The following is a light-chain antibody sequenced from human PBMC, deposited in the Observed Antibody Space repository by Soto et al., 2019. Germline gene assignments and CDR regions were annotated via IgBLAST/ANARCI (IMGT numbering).Light chain of an antibody. J-gene: IGKJ2*01. CDR3: QQYNNGPYT. CDR2: GTS. Sequence: EIVMTQSPVALSVSPGERAALSCRASQSVGRNFACYQQRPGQAPRVLIYGTSTTATGVPARFSGSGSGTDFTLTISSRQSEDFAVYYCQQYNNGPYTFGQGTRLEIK. CDR1: QSVGRN. V-gene: IGKV3-15*01.